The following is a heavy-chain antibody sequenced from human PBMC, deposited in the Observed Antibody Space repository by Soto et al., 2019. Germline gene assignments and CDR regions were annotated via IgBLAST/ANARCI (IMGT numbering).Heavy chain of an antibody. CDR3: TRFGWQLPQGIDL. Sequence: SVKVSCKASGGTFSSYAISWVRQAPGQGLEWVGGIIPIFGTANYAQKFQGRVTITADESTSTAYMELSSLRSEDTAVYYCTRFGWQLPQGIDLWGQGPLVTVAS. D-gene: IGHD2-15*01. J-gene: IGHJ5*02. V-gene: IGHV1-69*13. CDR1: GGTFSSYA. CDR2: IIPIFGTA.